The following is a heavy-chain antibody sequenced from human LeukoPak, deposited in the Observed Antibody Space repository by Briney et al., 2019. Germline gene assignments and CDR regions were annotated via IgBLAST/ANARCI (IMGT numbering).Heavy chain of an antibody. J-gene: IGHJ4*02. D-gene: IGHD2-15*01. CDR2: IEPSDSYT. V-gene: IGHV5-10-1*01. CDR1: GYSFTNYW. CDR3: ARQYCSGGSCYLGLDY. Sequence: GESLKISCKGSGYSFTNYWISWVRQMPGKGLEWMGRIEPSDSYTNYSPSFQGHVTISADKSISTAYLQWSSLKASDTAMYYCARQYCSGGSCYLGLDYWGQGTLVTVSS.